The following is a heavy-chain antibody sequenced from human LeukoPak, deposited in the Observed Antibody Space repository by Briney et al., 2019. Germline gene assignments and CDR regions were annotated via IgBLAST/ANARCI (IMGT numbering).Heavy chain of an antibody. D-gene: IGHD4-11*01. J-gene: IGHJ4*02. CDR1: GYSISSGYY. V-gene: IGHV4-38-2*01. Sequence: SETLSLTCAVSGYSISSGYYWGWIRQPPGKGLEWIGSIYYSGSTYYNPSLKSRVTISVDTSKNQFSLKLSSVTAADTAVYCCARHPMTTPLDYWGQGTLVTVSS. CDR2: IYYSGST. CDR3: ARHPMTTPLDY.